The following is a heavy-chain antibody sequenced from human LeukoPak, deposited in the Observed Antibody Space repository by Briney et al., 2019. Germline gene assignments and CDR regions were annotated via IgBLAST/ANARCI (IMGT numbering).Heavy chain of an antibody. Sequence: GGSLRLSCAASGFTFNSVAMHWVRHVPGKGLEWVAVISHDGGNKDHADSVKGRFTISRDNSKNTLYLQMNSLRTEDTAVYYCARDSAAGTHFYFYWGQGTLVTVSS. J-gene: IGHJ4*02. CDR1: GFTFNSVA. D-gene: IGHD6-13*01. CDR2: ISHDGGNK. V-gene: IGHV3-30-3*01. CDR3: ARDSAAGTHFYFY.